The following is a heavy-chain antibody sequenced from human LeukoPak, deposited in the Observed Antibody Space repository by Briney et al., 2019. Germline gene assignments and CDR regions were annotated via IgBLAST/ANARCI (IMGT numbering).Heavy chain of an antibody. CDR2: ISGTAENT. Sequence: GGSLRLSCAASGFIFSSYPMSWVRQAPGKGLEWVSAISGTAENTYYADSVKGRFSISRDNSRNTVRLQMNSLRPEDTAVYYCANQRGGFWGQGTLVTVSS. D-gene: IGHD3-10*01. CDR1: GFIFSSYP. V-gene: IGHV3-23*01. CDR3: ANQRGGF. J-gene: IGHJ4*02.